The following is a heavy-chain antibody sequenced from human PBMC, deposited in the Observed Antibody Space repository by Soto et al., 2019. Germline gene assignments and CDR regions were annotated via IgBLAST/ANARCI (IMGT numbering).Heavy chain of an antibody. Sequence: ASVKVSCTASGSTFTSYYMHWVRQAPGQGLEWMGIINPSGGNTNYAQKLQGRVTMTTDTSTSTAYMELRSLRSDDTAVYYCAGQGYYDSSGYYYARDAFDIWGQGTMVTFSS. CDR2: INPSGGNT. J-gene: IGHJ3*02. D-gene: IGHD3-22*01. V-gene: IGHV1-46*01. CDR1: GSTFTSYY. CDR3: AGQGYYDSSGYYYARDAFDI.